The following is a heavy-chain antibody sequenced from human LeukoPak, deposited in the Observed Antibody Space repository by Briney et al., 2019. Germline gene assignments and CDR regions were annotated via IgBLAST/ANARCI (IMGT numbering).Heavy chain of an antibody. CDR2: ISYDGSNK. J-gene: IGHJ3*02. Sequence: GGSLRLSCAASGFTFSSYGMHWVRQAPGKGLEWVAVISYDGSNKYYADSVKGRFTISRDNAKNSLYLQMNSLRAEDTAVYYCARDDRTTRITIFGVVIPPGADIWGQGTMVTVSS. CDR1: GFTFSSYG. V-gene: IGHV3-30*03. CDR3: ARDDRTTRITIFGVVIPPGADI. D-gene: IGHD3-3*01.